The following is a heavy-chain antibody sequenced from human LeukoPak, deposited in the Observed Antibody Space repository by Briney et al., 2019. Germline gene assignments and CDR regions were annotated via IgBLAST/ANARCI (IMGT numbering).Heavy chain of an antibody. CDR3: ARRIGGSSNCDP. Sequence: SETLSLTCTVSGDSISRSSTYGGWVRQPPGKGLEWIGNIYYSGSTYYNPSLRSRVTISVDTSKNQFSLKMNSVTAADTAVYYCARRIGGSSNCDPWGQGILVTVSP. D-gene: IGHD6-6*01. CDR2: IYYSGST. CDR1: GDSISRSSTY. V-gene: IGHV4-39*01. J-gene: IGHJ5*02.